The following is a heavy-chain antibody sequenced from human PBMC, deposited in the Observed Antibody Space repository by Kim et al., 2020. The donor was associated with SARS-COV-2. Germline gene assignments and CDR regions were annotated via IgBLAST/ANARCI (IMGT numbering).Heavy chain of an antibody. CDR1: GDSVSSNHMS. D-gene: IGHD3-9*01. Sequence: SQTLSLSCAVSGDSVSSNHMSWSWIRQSPSRGLEWLGRTYYRSKWYNEYAESVKGRITINPDTSKNQFSLLVNSLSPEDTAVYYCAREPRYHDILSAMDFWGQGTTVTVSS. CDR2: TYYRSKWYN. V-gene: IGHV6-1*01. J-gene: IGHJ6*02. CDR3: AREPRYHDILSAMDF.